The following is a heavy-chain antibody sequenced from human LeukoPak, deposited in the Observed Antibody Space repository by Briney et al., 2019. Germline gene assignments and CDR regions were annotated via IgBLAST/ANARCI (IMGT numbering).Heavy chain of an antibody. CDR3: AREGRYYGGNSVSFMAFDI. Sequence: ASVKVSCKASGYTFTGYYMHWVRHAPGQGVEWMVWINPNSGGTNYAQKFQGRVTMTRDTSISTAYMELSRLRSDDTAVYYCAREGRYYGGNSVSFMAFDIWGQGTMVTVSS. V-gene: IGHV1-2*02. D-gene: IGHD4-23*01. CDR2: INPNSGGT. CDR1: GYTFTGYY. J-gene: IGHJ3*02.